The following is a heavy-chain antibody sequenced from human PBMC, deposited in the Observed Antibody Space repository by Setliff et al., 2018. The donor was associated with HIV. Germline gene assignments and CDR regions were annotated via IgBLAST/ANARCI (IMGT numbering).Heavy chain of an antibody. CDR1: TYTFSSYV. D-gene: IGHD2-2*01. CDR3: ATQRDIVMVPGQGGFDI. V-gene: IGHV1-18*01. J-gene: IGHJ3*02. Sequence: GPSVKVSCTASTYTFSSYVINWVRQAPGQGLEWMGRISVYNGNTIYAQKLQGRVIMTTDTSTSTAYMELRSLRSDDTAMYYCATQRDIVMVPGQGGFDIWAQGTMVTVSS. CDR2: ISVYNGNT.